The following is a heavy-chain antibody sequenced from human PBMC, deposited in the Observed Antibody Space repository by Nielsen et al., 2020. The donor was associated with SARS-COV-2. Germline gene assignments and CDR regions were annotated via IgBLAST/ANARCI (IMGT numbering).Heavy chain of an antibody. CDR1: GFTLSSNA. Sequence: GESLKISCAASGFTLSSNALTWVRQAPGKGLEWVSTLTASGGRKFNADSVKGRFTISRDNSKETLYLQINSLRAEDTAVYYCAIPSSGYNYGIFDSWGQGTLVIVSS. J-gene: IGHJ4*02. V-gene: IGHV3-23*01. CDR3: AIPSSGYNYGIFDS. D-gene: IGHD5-18*01. CDR2: LTASGGRK.